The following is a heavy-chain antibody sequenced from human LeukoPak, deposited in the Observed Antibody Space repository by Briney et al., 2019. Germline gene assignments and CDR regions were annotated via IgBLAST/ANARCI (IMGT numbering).Heavy chain of an antibody. CDR2: IYPGDSAT. CDR1: GYSFTNYW. J-gene: IGHJ6*03. Sequence: GESLKISCKGSGYSFTNYWIGWVRQMPGKGLELMGVIYPGDSATRYSPSFQGQVAISVDKSIRTAYLQWSSLKASDIAMYYCARQSGDYSYYYYMDVWGKGTTVTISS. CDR3: ARQSGDYSYYYYMDV. V-gene: IGHV5-51*01. D-gene: IGHD2-21*02.